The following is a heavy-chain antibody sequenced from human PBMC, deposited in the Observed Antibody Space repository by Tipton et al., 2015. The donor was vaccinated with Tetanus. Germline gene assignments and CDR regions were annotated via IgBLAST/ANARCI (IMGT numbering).Heavy chain of an antibody. CDR1: GGSFSGYY. CDR3: ARGPRGWFDP. CDR2: INHSGST. Sequence: TLSLTCAVYGGSFSGYYWSWIRQPPGKGLEWIGEINHSGSTNYNPSLKSRVTISVDTSKNQFSLKLSSVTAADTAVYYCARGPRGWFDPWGQGTLVTVSS. J-gene: IGHJ5*02. D-gene: IGHD3-16*01. V-gene: IGHV4-34*01.